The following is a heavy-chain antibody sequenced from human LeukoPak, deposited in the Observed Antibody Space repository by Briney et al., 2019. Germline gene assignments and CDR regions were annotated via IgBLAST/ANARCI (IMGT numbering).Heavy chain of an antibody. CDR2: ITGSGTVT. CDR1: GFTFSSYE. CDR3: VRGRFPAHDYGGDY. D-gene: IGHD4-23*01. Sequence: QTGGSLRLSCAASGFTFSSYEMNWVRQAPGKGLEWVSYITGSGTVTRYADSVKGRFTISRDNAKNSLYLQMSSLRGEDTAFYYCVRGRFPAHDYGGDYWGQGSLVTVSS. J-gene: IGHJ4*02. V-gene: IGHV3-48*03.